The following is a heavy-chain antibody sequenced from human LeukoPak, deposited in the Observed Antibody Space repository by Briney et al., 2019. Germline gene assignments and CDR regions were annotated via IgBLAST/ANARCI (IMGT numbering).Heavy chain of an antibody. Sequence: SETLSLTCTVSDDSISSHYWSWIRQPPGKGLEWIGYMYYSGSTNYNPSLKSRVTISVDTSRNHFSLKLGSVTAADTAVYYCARAFTYFYGSGTYRFRWFDPWGQGTLVTVSS. CDR2: MYYSGST. V-gene: IGHV4-59*11. J-gene: IGHJ5*02. D-gene: IGHD3-10*01. CDR3: ARAFTYFYGSGTYRFRWFDP. CDR1: DDSISSHY.